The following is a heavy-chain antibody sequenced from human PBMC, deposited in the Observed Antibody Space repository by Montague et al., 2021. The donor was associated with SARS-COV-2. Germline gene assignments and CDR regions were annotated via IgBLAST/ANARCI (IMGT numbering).Heavy chain of an antibody. J-gene: IGHJ4*02. V-gene: IGHV4-59*01. D-gene: IGHD6-13*01. CDR1: GGSISSYY. Sequence: SETLSLTCTVSGGSISSYYWSWIRQPPGKGLEWIGYIYYSGSTNYNPSLKSRFTISVDTSKNQFSLKLSSVTAADTAVYYCARVTRGYFSSLRVSAHFDYWGQGTLVTVSS. CDR2: IYYSGST. CDR3: ARVTRGYFSSLRVSAHFDY.